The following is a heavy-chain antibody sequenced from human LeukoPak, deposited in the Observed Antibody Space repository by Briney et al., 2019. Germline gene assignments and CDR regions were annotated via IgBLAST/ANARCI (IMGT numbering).Heavy chain of an antibody. CDR3: ARATYSGDTSYVFDY. V-gene: IGHV4-4*07. D-gene: IGHD1-26*01. CDR2: LSASETT. J-gene: IGHJ4*02. CDR1: GDSISNYY. Sequence: SETLSLTCTVSGDSISNYYWNWFRQPAGKRLQWIGRLSASETTRYNPSLESRLSLSLDTSRNQFSLKLNSVTTADTAVYYCARATYSGDTSYVFDYWGQGTLVSVSS.